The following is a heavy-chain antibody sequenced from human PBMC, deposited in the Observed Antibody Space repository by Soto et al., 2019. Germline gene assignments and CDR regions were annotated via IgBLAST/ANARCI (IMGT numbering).Heavy chain of an antibody. D-gene: IGHD2-8*01. Sequence: GGSLRLSCAASGFSFSSFAMNWVRQAPGKGLDLVSIISCSSYSTFYAVSVKGRFTISRDNSKSTLYLQINSLRAEDTAVFYCAKTRGAMIYAISVYGMDVWGQGTTVTVSS. CDR1: GFSFSSFA. V-gene: IGHV3-23*01. J-gene: IGHJ6*02. CDR3: AKTRGAMIYAISVYGMDV. CDR2: ISCSSYST.